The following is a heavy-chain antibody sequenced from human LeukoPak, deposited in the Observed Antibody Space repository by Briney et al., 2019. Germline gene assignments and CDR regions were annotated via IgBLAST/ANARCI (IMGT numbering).Heavy chain of an antibody. CDR2: IWYDGSNK. V-gene: IGHV3-33*06. Sequence: TGGSLRLSCAASGFTFSSYGMHWVRQAPGKRLEWVAVIWYDGSNKYYADSVKGRFTISRDNSKNTLYMQMNRLRAEDTAVYYCAKDVSWAGHGGGVPIAVAGISGYFDYWGQGTLVTVSS. CDR3: AKDVSWAGHGGGVPIAVAGISGYFDY. CDR1: GFTFSSYG. D-gene: IGHD6-19*01. J-gene: IGHJ4*02.